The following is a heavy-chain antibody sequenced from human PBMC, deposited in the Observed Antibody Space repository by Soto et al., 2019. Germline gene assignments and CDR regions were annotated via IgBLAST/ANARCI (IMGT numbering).Heavy chain of an antibody. D-gene: IGHD3-9*01. CDR3: ARDRRLTLSTYFDWFGDAFDI. V-gene: IGHV3-64*01. J-gene: IGHJ3*02. Sequence: EVQLGESAGGLVQPGGSLRLSCAASGFTFSSYAMHWVRQAPGKGLEYVSAIRSNGGSTYYANTVKGRFTISRDNSKNTLYLQMVSLRAEDMAVYYCARDRRLTLSTYFDWFGDAFDIWGQGTMVTVSS. CDR1: GFTFSSYA. CDR2: IRSNGGST.